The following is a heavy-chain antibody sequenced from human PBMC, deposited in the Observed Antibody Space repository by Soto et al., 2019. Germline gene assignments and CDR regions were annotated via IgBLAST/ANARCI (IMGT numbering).Heavy chain of an antibody. D-gene: IGHD3-10*01. J-gene: IGHJ6*02. CDR1: GFTFSSYA. CDR2: ISYDGSNK. Sequence: QVQLVESGGGVVQPGRSLRLSCAASGFTFSSYAMHWVRQAPGKGLEWVAVISYDGSNKYYADSVKGRFTISRDNSKNTLYLQMNSLRAEETAVYYCARAHYGSGSQYFYGMDVWGQGTTVTVSS. CDR3: ARAHYGSGSQYFYGMDV. V-gene: IGHV3-30-3*01.